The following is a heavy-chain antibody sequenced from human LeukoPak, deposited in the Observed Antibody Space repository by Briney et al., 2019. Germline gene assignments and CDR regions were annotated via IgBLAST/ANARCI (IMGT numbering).Heavy chain of an antibody. D-gene: IGHD3-22*01. Sequence: GASVKVSCKSSGGTFSSYAISWVRQAPGQGLEWMGGIIPIFGTANYAQKFQGRVTITADESTSTAYMELSSLRSEDTAVYYCAGGLGPYYYDSSGYSVWGQGTLVTVSS. CDR1: GGTFSSYA. V-gene: IGHV1-69*13. CDR2: IIPIFGTA. CDR3: AGGLGPYYYDSSGYSV. J-gene: IGHJ4*02.